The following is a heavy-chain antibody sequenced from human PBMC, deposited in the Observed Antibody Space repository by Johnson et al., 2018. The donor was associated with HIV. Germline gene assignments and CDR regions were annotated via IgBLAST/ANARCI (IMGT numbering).Heavy chain of an antibody. J-gene: IGHJ3*02. V-gene: IGHV3-49*04. CDR1: GFTFGDYA. CDR3: TRLYSSGWYGSAFDI. Sequence: VQLVESGGGVVRPGGSLRLSCAASGFTFGDYAMSWVRQAPGKGLEWVGFIRSKAYGGTTEYAASVKGRFIISRDDSKSIAYLQMNSLKTEDTAVYYCTRLYSSGWYGSAFDIWGQGTMVTVSS. D-gene: IGHD6-19*01. CDR2: IRSKAYGGTT.